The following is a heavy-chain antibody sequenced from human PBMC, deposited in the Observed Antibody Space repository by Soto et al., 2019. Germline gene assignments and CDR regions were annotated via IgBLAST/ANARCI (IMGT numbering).Heavy chain of an antibody. CDR2: IYPGDSDT. V-gene: IGHV5-51*01. Sequence: GESLKISCKGPGFSFTSYWIGWVRQMSGKGLEWMGIIYPGDSDTRYSPSFQGQVTNSADKSISTAYLQWSSLKASDTAKHYCARQTYNSSSETNYYYYGMDVWGQGTTVTVSS. CDR3: ARQTYNSSSETNYYYYGMDV. D-gene: IGHD6-6*01. CDR1: GFSFTSYW. J-gene: IGHJ6*02.